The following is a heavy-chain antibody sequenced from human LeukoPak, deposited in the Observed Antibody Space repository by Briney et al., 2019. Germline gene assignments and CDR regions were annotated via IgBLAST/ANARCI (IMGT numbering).Heavy chain of an antibody. CDR2: INPNSGGT. CDR1: GYTFTGYY. D-gene: IGHD5-18*01. V-gene: IGHV1-2*02. J-gene: IGHJ4*02. Sequence: ASVKVSCKASGYTFTGYYMHWVRQAPGQGLEWMGWINPNSGGTNYAQKFQGGVTMTRDTSISTAYMELSRLRSDDTAVYYCARFEEGYSYGSYWGQGTLVTVSS. CDR3: ARFEEGYSYGSY.